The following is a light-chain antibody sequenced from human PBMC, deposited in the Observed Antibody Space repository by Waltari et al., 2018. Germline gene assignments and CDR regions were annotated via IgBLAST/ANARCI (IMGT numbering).Light chain of an antibody. J-gene: IGLJ3*02. Sequence: QSALTQPASVSGSPGQSIPISCTGTSSDVGGYTYVSWYQQHPGKAPKLMIYDVSERPSGVSNHFSGSKSGNTASLTISGLQAEDEADYYCSSYTSSNTWVFGGGTKLTVL. CDR1: SSDVGGYTY. CDR3: SSYTSSNTWV. CDR2: DVS. V-gene: IGLV2-14*01.